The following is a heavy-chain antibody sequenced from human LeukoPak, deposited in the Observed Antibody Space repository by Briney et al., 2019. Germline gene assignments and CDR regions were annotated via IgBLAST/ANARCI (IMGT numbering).Heavy chain of an antibody. D-gene: IGHD3-10*01. Sequence: PSGTLSLTCAVYGGSFSGYYWSWIRQPPGKGLEWIGEINHSGSTNYNPSLKSRVTISVDTSKNQFSLKLSSVTAADTAVYYCARVGGLWFGESSFDYWDQGTLVTVSS. CDR1: GGSFSGYY. V-gene: IGHV4-34*01. CDR3: ARVGGLWFGESSFDY. J-gene: IGHJ4*02. CDR2: INHSGST.